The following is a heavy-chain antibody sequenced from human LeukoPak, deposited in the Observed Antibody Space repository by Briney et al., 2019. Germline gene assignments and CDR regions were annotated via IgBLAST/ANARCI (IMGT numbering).Heavy chain of an antibody. Sequence: SETLSLTCGVSGGSFSFYYWSWIRQPPGKGLEWIGSIYYSGSTYYNPSLKSRVTISVDTSKNQFSLKLSSVTAADTAVYYCAREGIMITFGGAPRYYFDYWGQGTLVTVSS. CDR2: IYYSGST. CDR3: AREGIMITFGGAPRYYFDY. V-gene: IGHV4-39*07. D-gene: IGHD3-16*01. J-gene: IGHJ4*02. CDR1: GGSFSFYY.